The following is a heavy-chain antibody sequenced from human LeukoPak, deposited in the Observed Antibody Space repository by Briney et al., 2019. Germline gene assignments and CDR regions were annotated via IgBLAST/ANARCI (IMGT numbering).Heavy chain of an antibody. Sequence: SETLSLTCTVSGGSISSSSYYWGWIRQPPGKGLEWIGSIYYSGSTYYNPSLKSRVTISVDTSKNQFSLKLSSVTAADTAVYYCARDPSGWHYFGYWGQGTLVTVSS. J-gene: IGHJ4*02. V-gene: IGHV4-39*07. D-gene: IGHD6-19*01. CDR2: IYYSGST. CDR3: ARDPSGWHYFGY. CDR1: GGSISSSSYY.